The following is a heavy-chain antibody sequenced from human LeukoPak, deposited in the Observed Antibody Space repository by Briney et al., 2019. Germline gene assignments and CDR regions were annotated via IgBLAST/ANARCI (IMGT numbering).Heavy chain of an antibody. Sequence: PSETLSLTCAVSGGSISSGGYYWSWIRQHPGKGLEWIGYIYYSGSTYYNPSLKSRVTISVDTSKNQFSLKLSSVTAADTAVYYCARETYYYDSSGLDYWGQGTLVTVSS. V-gene: IGHV4-31*11. J-gene: IGHJ4*02. CDR3: ARETYYYDSSGLDY. D-gene: IGHD3-22*01. CDR1: GGSISSGGYY. CDR2: IYYSGST.